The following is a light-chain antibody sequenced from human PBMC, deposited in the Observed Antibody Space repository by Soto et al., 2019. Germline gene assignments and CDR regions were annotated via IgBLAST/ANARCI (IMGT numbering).Light chain of an antibody. J-gene: IGKJ2*03. V-gene: IGKV1-5*01. Sequence: DIQMTQSPSTLSASVGDRVTITCRASQSISRWLAWYQQKPGKAPNLLISDASILKSVLPSRFRGTGSGSEFTLTICSLQPDDFATYYCQQYTTYSYSFGQATKLDIK. CDR2: DAS. CDR1: QSISRW. CDR3: QQYTTYSYS.